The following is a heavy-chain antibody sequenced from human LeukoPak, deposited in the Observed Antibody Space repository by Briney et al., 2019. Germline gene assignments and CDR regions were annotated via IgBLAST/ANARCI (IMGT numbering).Heavy chain of an antibody. CDR2: ISGSDAGT. J-gene: IGHJ4*02. CDR3: ASPLTAAAGRILPYYFDY. D-gene: IGHD6-13*01. Sequence: PGGSLRLSCAASGFTFSSYAMSWVRQAPGKGLEWVSAISGSDAGTYYADSVKGRFTISRDNSRNTLYLQMNSLRAEDTAVYYCASPLTAAAGRILPYYFDYWGQGTLVTVSS. CDR1: GFTFSSYA. V-gene: IGHV3-23*01.